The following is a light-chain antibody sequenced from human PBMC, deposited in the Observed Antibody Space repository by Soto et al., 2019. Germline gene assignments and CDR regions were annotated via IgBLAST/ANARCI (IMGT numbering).Light chain of an antibody. J-gene: IGKJ2*01. CDR3: QQYDSPPYT. V-gene: IGKV4-1*01. CDR1: QSVFSAHNSKNY. CDR2: WAS. Sequence: DIVVTQSPDSLAVSLNERATINCKSSQSVFSAHNSKNYLAWYQQRAGQPPKLLITWASTRESGVPDRFSGGGSGTECTLTINSLQAEDVALYYCQQYDSPPYTFGQGTKRAI.